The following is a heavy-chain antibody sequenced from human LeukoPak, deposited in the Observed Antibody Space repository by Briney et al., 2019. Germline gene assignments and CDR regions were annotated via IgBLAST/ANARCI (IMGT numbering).Heavy chain of an antibody. CDR2: ISGSGGST. J-gene: IGHJ4*02. CDR3: AKAAPYYYDSSGHYIDY. Sequence: PGGSLRLSCAASGFTFSSYAMSWVRQAPGKGLEWVSAISGSGGSTYYADSVKGRFTISRDNSKNTLYLQMNSLRAEDTAVYYCAKAAPYYYDSSGHYIDYWGQGTLVTVSS. CDR1: GFTFSSYA. D-gene: IGHD3-22*01. V-gene: IGHV3-23*01.